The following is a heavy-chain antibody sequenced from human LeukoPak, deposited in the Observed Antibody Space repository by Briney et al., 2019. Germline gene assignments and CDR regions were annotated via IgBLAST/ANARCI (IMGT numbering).Heavy chain of an antibody. CDR1: GGSISSSSYY. CDR2: IYYSGST. D-gene: IGHD5-12*01. J-gene: IGHJ6*02. Sequence: PSETLSLTCTVSGGSISSSSYYWGWIRQPPGKGLEWIGSIYYSGSTYYNPSLKSRVTISVDTSKNQFSLKLSSVTAADTAVHYCARTRGYSGYDYYYYGMDVWGQGTTVTVSS. CDR3: ARTRGYSGYDYYYYGMDV. V-gene: IGHV4-39*01.